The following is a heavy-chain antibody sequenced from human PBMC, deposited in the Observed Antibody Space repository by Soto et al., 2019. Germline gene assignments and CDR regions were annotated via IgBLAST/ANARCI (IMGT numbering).Heavy chain of an antibody. J-gene: IGHJ5*02. V-gene: IGHV1-46*01. CDR3: ARDLRFLEWSPNWFDP. CDR2: INPSGGST. Sequence: GASVKVSCKASGYTFTSYYMHWVRQAPGQGLEWMGIINPSGGSTSYAQKFQGRVTMTRDTSTSTVYMELSSLRSEDTAVYYCARDLRFLEWSPNWFDPWGQGTLVTVSS. CDR1: GYTFTSYY. D-gene: IGHD3-3*01.